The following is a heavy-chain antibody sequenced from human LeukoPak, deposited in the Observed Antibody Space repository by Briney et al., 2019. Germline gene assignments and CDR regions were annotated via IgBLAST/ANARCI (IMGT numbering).Heavy chain of an antibody. CDR1: GGSISSSSYY. Sequence: SETLSLTCTVSGGSISSSSYYWGWIRQPPGKGLEWIGSIYYSGSTYYNPSLKSRVTISVDTSKNQFSLKLSSVTAADTAVYYCARGGVTTVGFDYWGQGTLVTVSS. J-gene: IGHJ4*02. D-gene: IGHD4-17*01. CDR2: IYYSGST. CDR3: ARGGVTTVGFDY. V-gene: IGHV4-39*07.